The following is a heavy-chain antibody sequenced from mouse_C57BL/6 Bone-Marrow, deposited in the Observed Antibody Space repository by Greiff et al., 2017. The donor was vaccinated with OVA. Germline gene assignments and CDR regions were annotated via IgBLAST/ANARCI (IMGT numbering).Heavy chain of an antibody. CDR3: AIFSNSVSGAMDY. CDR2: INPGSGGT. Sequence: VQLQQSGAELVRPGTSVKVSCTASGYAFTNYLIEWVKQRPGQGLEWIGVINPGSGGTNYNEKFKGKATLTADKSSSTAYMQLSSLTSEDSAVYFCAIFSNSVSGAMDYWGPGTSVTVSS. J-gene: IGHJ4*01. D-gene: IGHD2-5*01. CDR1: GYAFTNYL. V-gene: IGHV1-54*01.